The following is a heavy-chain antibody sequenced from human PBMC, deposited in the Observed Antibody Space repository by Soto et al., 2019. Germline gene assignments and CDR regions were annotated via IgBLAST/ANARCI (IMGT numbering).Heavy chain of an antibody. CDR3: ERGDYYGMDV. Sequence: SVKVSCKASGGTFSSYTISWVRQAPGQGLEWMGGIIPIFGTANYAQKFQGRVTITADESTTTAYMELSSLRSEDTAVYYCERGDYYGMDVWGQGTTVTV. J-gene: IGHJ6*02. V-gene: IGHV1-69*13. CDR1: GGTFSSYT. D-gene: IGHD3-16*01. CDR2: IIPIFGTA.